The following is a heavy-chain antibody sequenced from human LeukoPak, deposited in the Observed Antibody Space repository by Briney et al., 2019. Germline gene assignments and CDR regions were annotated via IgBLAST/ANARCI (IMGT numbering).Heavy chain of an antibody. CDR1: GGSISSGSYY. CDR2: IYTSGST. Sequence: SQTLSLTCTVSGGSISSGSYYWSWIRQPAGKGLEWIERIYTSGSTNYNPSLKSRVTISVDTSKNQFSLKLSSVTAADTAVYYCARDAGRYFATLYYFDYWGQGTLVTVSS. CDR3: ARDAGRYFATLYYFDY. D-gene: IGHD3-9*01. V-gene: IGHV4-61*02. J-gene: IGHJ4*02.